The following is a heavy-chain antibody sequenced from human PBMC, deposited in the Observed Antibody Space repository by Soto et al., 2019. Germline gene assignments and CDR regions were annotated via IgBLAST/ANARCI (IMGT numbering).Heavy chain of an antibody. D-gene: IGHD4-17*01. CDR3: ARAYGDYVFDY. J-gene: IGHJ4*02. CDR1: GDSISSYY. V-gene: IGHV4-59*01. CDR2: LYYGRSA. Sequence: PSETLSLTCAVSGDSISSYYCMWIRQPPGKGLESIGYLYYGRSANYNPSLKSRVTLSVDTSTNQCSLKLSSVTAADTAVYYCARAYGDYVFDYWGQGTLVTVSS.